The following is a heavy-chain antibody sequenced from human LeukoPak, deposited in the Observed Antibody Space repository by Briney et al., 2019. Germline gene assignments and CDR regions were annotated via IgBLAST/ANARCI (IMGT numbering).Heavy chain of an antibody. CDR2: ISTNGGTT. CDR1: GFTFSNYA. CDR3: ARGPLRGMDV. J-gene: IGHJ6*02. Sequence: PGGSLRLSCSASGFTFSNYAMHWVRQAPGKGLEYVSAISTNGGTTYYADSVKGRFTISRDNSKNTLCLQMNSLRVEDTAVYYCARGPLRGMDVRGQGTTVTVSS. V-gene: IGHV3-64*04.